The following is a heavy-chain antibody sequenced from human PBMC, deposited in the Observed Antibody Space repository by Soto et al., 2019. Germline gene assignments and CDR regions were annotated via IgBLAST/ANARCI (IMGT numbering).Heavy chain of an antibody. Sequence: VASVKVSCKTSGYNFSTYAIHWVRQAPGQRLEWMGWINAGNGNTKYLEKFQGRLTISRDTSATTVFLELTGLTSEDTAVYYCASRGPGGTFDYWGQGTLVTVSS. CDR3: ASRGPGGTFDY. CDR1: GYNFSTYA. D-gene: IGHD3-10*01. CDR2: INAGNGNT. V-gene: IGHV1-3*01. J-gene: IGHJ4*02.